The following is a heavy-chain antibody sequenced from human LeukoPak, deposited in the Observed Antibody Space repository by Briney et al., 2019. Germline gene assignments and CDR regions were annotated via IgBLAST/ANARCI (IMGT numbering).Heavy chain of an antibody. J-gene: IGHJ4*02. Sequence: GGSLRLSCAASGFTFSRYAMSWVRQAPGKGLEWVSAISGSGGSTYYADSVKGRFTISRDNSKNTLYLQMNSLRAEDTAVYYCSILPPACCSSTSCPDYWGQGTLVTVSS. CDR3: SILPPACCSSTSCPDY. CDR1: GFTFSRYA. V-gene: IGHV3-23*01. CDR2: ISGSGGST. D-gene: IGHD2-2*01.